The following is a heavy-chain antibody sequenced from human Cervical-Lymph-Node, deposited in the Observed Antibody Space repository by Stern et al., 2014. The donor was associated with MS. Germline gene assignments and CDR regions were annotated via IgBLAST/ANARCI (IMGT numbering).Heavy chain of an antibody. CDR3: ARGRELLSLDY. CDR1: GYTFTSYD. J-gene: IGHJ4*02. Sequence: VQLVQSGAEVKKPGASVKVSCKAAGYTFTSYDINWVRQATGQGLEWMGWMNPYSGNAVYAQKDQGRVTMTRDTSTSTAYMELTSLRSEDTAVFYCARGRELLSLDYWGQGTLVTVSS. D-gene: IGHD1-26*01. V-gene: IGHV1-8*01. CDR2: MNPYSGNA.